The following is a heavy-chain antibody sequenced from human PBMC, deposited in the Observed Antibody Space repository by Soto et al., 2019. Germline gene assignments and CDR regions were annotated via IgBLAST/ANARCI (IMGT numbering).Heavy chain of an antibody. CDR1: GFTFSSYG. CDR2: IWYDGSNK. D-gene: IGHD1-26*01. J-gene: IGHJ3*02. V-gene: IGHV3-33*01. Sequence: GGSLRLSCAASGFTFSSYGMHWVRQAPGKGLEWVAVIWYDGSNKYYADSVKGRFTISRDNSKNTRYLQMNSLGAEDTAVYYCARDYQWELLNDAFDIWGQGTMVTVSS. CDR3: ARDYQWELLNDAFDI.